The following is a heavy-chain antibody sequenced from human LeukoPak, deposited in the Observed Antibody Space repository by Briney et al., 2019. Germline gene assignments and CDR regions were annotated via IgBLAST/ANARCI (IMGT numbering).Heavy chain of an antibody. CDR3: ARVGYNGWNFEN. Sequence: GGSLRLSCAASGFTSSSYWMSWGRRAPGGGLQSVAYISQEVGHKYYVDSVKGRFTISRDNAKNTLHLEMNSPRAEATALYYCARVGYNGWNFENWGQGTLVTASS. J-gene: IGHJ4*02. CDR2: ISQEVGHK. CDR1: GFTSSSYW. D-gene: IGHD3-10*01. V-gene: IGHV3-7*01.